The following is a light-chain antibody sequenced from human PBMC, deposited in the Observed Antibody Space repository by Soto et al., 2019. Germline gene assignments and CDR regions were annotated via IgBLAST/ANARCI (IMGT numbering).Light chain of an antibody. CDR2: SAS. CDR1: QNLGTLY. J-gene: IGKJ1*01. CDR3: QQYAGSPRT. V-gene: IGKV3-20*01. Sequence: EIVLTQSPGTLSLSPGERGTLSCRASQNLGTLYLAWFQQKSGQAPRLLIYSASRRATGIPDRLTGSGSGTDFTLTINRVEPEDFAVYFCQQYAGSPRTFGQGTKV.